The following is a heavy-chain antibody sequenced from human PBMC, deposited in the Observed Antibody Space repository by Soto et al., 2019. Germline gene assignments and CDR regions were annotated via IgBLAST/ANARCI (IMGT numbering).Heavy chain of an antibody. CDR3: ARDWGYCSSSSCREPAFDV. Sequence: QLQLQESASGLVRPSQTLSLTCAVSSGSVSSGGFSWNWIRQPPGKGLEWIGYVYQSGSTYYKPSLKRRVAISLDRSKNQFSLTLKSVTAADTAVYYCARDWGYCSSSSCREPAFDVWGQGTMVTVSS. CDR1: SGSVSSGGFS. V-gene: IGHV4-30-2*01. CDR2: VYQSGST. D-gene: IGHD2-2*01. J-gene: IGHJ3*01.